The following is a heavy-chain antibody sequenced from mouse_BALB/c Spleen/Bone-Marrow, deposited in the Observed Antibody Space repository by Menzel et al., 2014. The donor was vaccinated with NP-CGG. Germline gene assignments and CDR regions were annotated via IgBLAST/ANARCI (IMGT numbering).Heavy chain of an antibody. J-gene: IGHJ4*01. D-gene: IGHD4-1*01. CDR2: IYPGNVNT. Sequence: VQLQQSGPELVKPGASVRISCKASGYTFTSYYIHWVKQRPGQGLEWIGWIYPGNVNTKYNEKFKGKATLTADKSSSTAYMQLSSLTSEGSAVYFCARLGRDYAMDYWGQGTSVTVSS. CDR1: GYTFTSYY. CDR3: ARLGRDYAMDY. V-gene: IGHV1S56*01.